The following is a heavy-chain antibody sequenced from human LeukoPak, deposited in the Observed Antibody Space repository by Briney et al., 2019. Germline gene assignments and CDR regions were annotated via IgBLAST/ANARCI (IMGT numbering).Heavy chain of an antibody. D-gene: IGHD4-17*01. J-gene: IGHJ5*02. CDR3: TTVTTWGGVGWFDP. Sequence: SETLSLTCAVYGGSFSGYYWSWIRQPPGKGLEWIGEINHSGSTYYNPSLKSRVTISVDTSKNQFSLKLSSVTAADTAVYYCTTVTTWGGVGWFDPWGQGTLVTVSS. CDR2: INHSGST. V-gene: IGHV4-34*09. CDR1: GGSFSGYY.